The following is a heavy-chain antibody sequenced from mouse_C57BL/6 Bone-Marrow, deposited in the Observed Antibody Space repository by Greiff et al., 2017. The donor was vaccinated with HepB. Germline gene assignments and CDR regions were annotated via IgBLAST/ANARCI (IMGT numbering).Heavy chain of an antibody. CDR2: IYPGDGDT. CDR3: ARAAYYGSSYGWYVDV. J-gene: IGHJ1*03. Sequence: QVQLQQSGPELVKPGASVKISCKASGYAFSSSWMNWVKQRPGKGLEWIGRIYPGDGDTNYNGKFKGKATLTADKSSSTAYMQLSGLTSEDSAVYFGARAAYYGSSYGWYVDVWGTGTTVTVSS. CDR1: GYAFSSSW. D-gene: IGHD1-1*01. V-gene: IGHV1-82*01.